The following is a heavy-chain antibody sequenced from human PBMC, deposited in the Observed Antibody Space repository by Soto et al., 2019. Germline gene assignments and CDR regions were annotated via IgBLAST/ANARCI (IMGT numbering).Heavy chain of an antibody. V-gene: IGHV4-34*01. CDR3: VRISYQLPSSVPWLDT. D-gene: IGHD3-16*02. CDR1: GGFLTESY. J-gene: IGHJ5*02. Sequence: SETLSLTSAVYGGFLTESYWTLIRQPPGKGLEWIGQVNRGGGTNSNPSLKSRVTMSVDTSQNQFSLRLMSVTAADTAIYFCVRISYQLPSSVPWLDTSGQGTPVPVSS. CDR2: VNRGGGT.